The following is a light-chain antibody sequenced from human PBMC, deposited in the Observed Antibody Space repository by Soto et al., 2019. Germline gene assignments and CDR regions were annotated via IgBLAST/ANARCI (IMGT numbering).Light chain of an antibody. CDR1: QSVTNY. V-gene: IGKV3-11*01. CDR3: HQRSNWPLT. J-gene: IGKJ4*01. Sequence: EIVLTQSPATLSLSPGESVNLSCRASQSVTNYLAWYQHKPGQAPRLLIYDASNRATGIPARFSGRGSGTDFTLTISSLEPEDFAIYYCHQRSNWPLTFGGGTRVQIK. CDR2: DAS.